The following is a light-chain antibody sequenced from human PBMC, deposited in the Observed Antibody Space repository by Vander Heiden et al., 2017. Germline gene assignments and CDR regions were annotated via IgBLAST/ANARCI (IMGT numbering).Light chain of an antibody. CDR3: QVWTSSSDHYYV. Sequence: SYVLTHPPSVSVAPGQTARIPCGANNIGSKTVHWYQQKPGQAPVLVVYGDSDRPSGIPERFAGSNSGNTATLTISGVEAGDEADYYCQVWTSSSDHYYVFGTGTTVTVL. CDR2: GDS. V-gene: IGLV3-21*02. CDR1: NIGSKT. J-gene: IGLJ1*01.